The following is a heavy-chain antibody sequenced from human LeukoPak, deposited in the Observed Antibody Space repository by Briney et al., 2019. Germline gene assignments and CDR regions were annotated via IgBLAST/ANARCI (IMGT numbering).Heavy chain of an antibody. J-gene: IGHJ4*02. Sequence: GGSLRLSCSASGFSFSTYWMSWVRQAPGKGLEWVSNINQDGSEKNYVDSVKGRFTISRDNAKNSLYLQMNSLRDEDTALYYCVRGGQGFSYWGQGTLVTVSS. D-gene: IGHD3-16*01. CDR3: VRGGQGFSY. CDR1: GFSFSTYW. CDR2: INQDGSEK. V-gene: IGHV3-7*01.